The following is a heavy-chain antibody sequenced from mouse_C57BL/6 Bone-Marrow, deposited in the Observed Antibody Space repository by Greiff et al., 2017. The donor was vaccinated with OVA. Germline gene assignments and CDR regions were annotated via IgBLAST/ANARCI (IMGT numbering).Heavy chain of an antibody. CDR1: GYTFPSYW. V-gene: IGHV1-7*01. CDR2: INPSSGYT. CDR3: ERRSKKAQAKEFAY. J-gene: IGHJ3*01. D-gene: IGHD3-2*02. Sequence: QVQLQQSGAELAKPGASVKLSCTASGYTFPSYWMHWVHQRPGQGLEWIGYINPSSGYTKYNQKFKDKATLTADKSSSTAYMQLSSLTYEDSAVYYCERRSKKAQAKEFAYWGQGTLVTVSA.